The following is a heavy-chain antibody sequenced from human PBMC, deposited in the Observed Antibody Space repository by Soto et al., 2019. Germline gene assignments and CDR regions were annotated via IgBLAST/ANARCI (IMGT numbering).Heavy chain of an antibody. CDR1: GFTFSSYG. J-gene: IGHJ4*02. D-gene: IGHD3-16*01. Sequence: QVPLVESGGGVVQPGRSLRLSCAASGFTFSSYGMLWVRQAPGKGLEWVAVISYDGSNKYYADSVKGRFTISRDNSKNTLYLQMNSLRAEDTAVYYCAKDLRGGATDYWGQGTLVTVSS. CDR3: AKDLRGGATDY. CDR2: ISYDGSNK. V-gene: IGHV3-30*18.